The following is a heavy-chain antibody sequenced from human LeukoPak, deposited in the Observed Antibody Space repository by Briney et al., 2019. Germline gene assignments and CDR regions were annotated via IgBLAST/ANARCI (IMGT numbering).Heavy chain of an antibody. CDR2: IYSGGNT. J-gene: IGHJ3*02. Sequence: PGRSLRLSCAASGFTVSNNFMNWVRQAPGKGLEWVSIIYSGGNTYYAESVKGRFTISRDNSKNTLYLQMNSLRTEDTAVYFCARDYGSGRRAFDIWGQGTMVTVSS. CDR1: GFTVSNNF. V-gene: IGHV3-53*01. CDR3: ARDYGSGRRAFDI. D-gene: IGHD3-10*01.